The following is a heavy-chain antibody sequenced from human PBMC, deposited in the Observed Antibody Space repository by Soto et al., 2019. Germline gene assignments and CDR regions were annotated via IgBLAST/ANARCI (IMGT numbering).Heavy chain of an antibody. J-gene: IGHJ4*02. CDR1: GFTFDDYA. Sequence: EVELVESGGGLVQPGRSLRLSCTTSGFTFDDYAMHWVRQAPGKGLEWVSGITWNSDIIDYAGSVKGRFMVSRDNAKNFLYLQMNSLRAEDPALYYCAKELGPAPSFDFWGQGTLVTVSS. CDR2: ITWNSDII. D-gene: IGHD7-27*01. V-gene: IGHV3-9*01. CDR3: AKELGPAPSFDF.